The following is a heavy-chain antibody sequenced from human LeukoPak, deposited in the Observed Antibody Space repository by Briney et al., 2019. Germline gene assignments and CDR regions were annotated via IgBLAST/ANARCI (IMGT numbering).Heavy chain of an antibody. Sequence: GGSLRLSCAASGFTFSSYSMNWVRQAPWKGLEWVSSISSSSSYIYYADSVKGRFTISRDNAKNSLYLQMNSLRAEDTAVYYCARVGTGGTDYWGQGTLVTVSS. D-gene: IGHD2-8*02. CDR2: ISSSSSYI. CDR1: GFTFSSYS. V-gene: IGHV3-21*01. J-gene: IGHJ4*02. CDR3: ARVGTGGTDY.